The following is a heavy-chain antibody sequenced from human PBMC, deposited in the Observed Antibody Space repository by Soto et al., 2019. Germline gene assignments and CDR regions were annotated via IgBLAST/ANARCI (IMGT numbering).Heavy chain of an antibody. J-gene: IGHJ4*02. V-gene: IGHV3-23*01. CDR1: GFTFSRNV. CDR3: AKGKSTSGWLLDY. D-gene: IGHD6-19*01. CDR2: IGGSGGST. Sequence: EVQLLESGGGLVQPGGSLRLRCADSGFTFSRNVMSWVRQAPGKGLEWVSGIGGSGGSTYHADSVKGRFTIYRDNSKNTLYLQMNRLRAEDTAIYYCAKGKSTSGWLLDYWGQGTLVTVSS.